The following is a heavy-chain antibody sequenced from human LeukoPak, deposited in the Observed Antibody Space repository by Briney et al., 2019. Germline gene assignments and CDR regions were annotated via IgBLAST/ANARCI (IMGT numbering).Heavy chain of an antibody. CDR3: PKPLLTPGN. V-gene: IGHV3-23*01. Sequence: GGSLRLSCTTSGFVFAKYAMAWVRQSPGKGLEWVSTISASGADTYYADSVRGRFTISRDNSRNALYLQLSRLRVDDTAFYYCPKPLLTPGNWGPGTLVTVSS. CDR2: ISASGADT. J-gene: IGHJ4*02. D-gene: IGHD4-23*01. CDR1: GFVFAKYA.